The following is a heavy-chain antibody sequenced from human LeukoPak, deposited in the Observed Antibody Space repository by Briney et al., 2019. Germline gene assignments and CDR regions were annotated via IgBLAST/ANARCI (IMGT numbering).Heavy chain of an antibody. V-gene: IGHV4-59*01. CDR2: IYYTGT. CDR1: GFTFSNYW. CDR3: ASRKLGNDY. D-gene: IGHD7-27*01. Sequence: GSLRLSCAASGFTFSNYWMSWIRQSPGKGLEWIGYIYYTGTSYNPSLKSRVTISADTSKNQFSLKLISVTAADTAVYYCASRKLGNDYWGQGTLVTVSS. J-gene: IGHJ4*02.